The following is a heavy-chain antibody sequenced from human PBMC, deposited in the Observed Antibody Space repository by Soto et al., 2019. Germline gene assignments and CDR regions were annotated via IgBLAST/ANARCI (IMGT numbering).Heavy chain of an antibody. CDR3: ARGMTTVTTFDY. J-gene: IGHJ4*02. D-gene: IGHD4-17*01. CDR2: IYQSGST. V-gene: IGHV4-39*07. Sequence: SETLSLTCTVSGGSISSSDYYWGWIRQPPGKGLEWIGNIYQSGSTYYNPSLKSRVTISVDRSKNQVSLKLSSVTAADTAVYYCARGMTTVTTFDYWGQGTLVTVSS. CDR1: GGSISSSDYY.